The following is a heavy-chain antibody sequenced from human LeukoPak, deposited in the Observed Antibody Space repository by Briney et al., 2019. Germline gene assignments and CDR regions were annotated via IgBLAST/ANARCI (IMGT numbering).Heavy chain of an antibody. CDR2: IYYSGST. CDR3: ARGRRIAAAGLYYFDY. D-gene: IGHD6-13*01. J-gene: IGHJ4*02. V-gene: IGHV4-59*01. CDR1: GGSISSYY. Sequence: SETLSLTCTVSGGSISSYYWSWIRQPPGKGLEWIGYIYYSGSTNFNPSLKSRVTISVDTSNNQFSLRLNSVTAADTAVYYCARGRRIAAAGLYYFDYWGQGTLVTVSS.